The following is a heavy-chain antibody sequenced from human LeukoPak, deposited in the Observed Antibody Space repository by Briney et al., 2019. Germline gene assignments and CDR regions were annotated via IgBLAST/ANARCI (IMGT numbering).Heavy chain of an antibody. V-gene: IGHV1-18*04. Sequence: GASVKVSCKASGYTFTGYYMHWVRQAPGQGLEWMGWISAYNGNTNYAQKLQGRVTMTTDTSTSTAYMELRSLRSDDTAVYYCARVGSDYGDHWGQGTLVTVSS. D-gene: IGHD4-17*01. CDR1: GYTFTGYY. J-gene: IGHJ4*02. CDR3: ARVGSDYGDH. CDR2: ISAYNGNT.